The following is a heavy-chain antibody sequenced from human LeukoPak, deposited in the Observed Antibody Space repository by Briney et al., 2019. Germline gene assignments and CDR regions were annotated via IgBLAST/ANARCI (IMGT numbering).Heavy chain of an antibody. V-gene: IGHV4-39*01. D-gene: IGHD1-26*01. CDR3: ARRIVGATTRVDY. CDR1: GGSISSSSYY. Sequence: SETLSLTCTVSGGSISSSSYYWGWIRQPPGKGLEWIGSIYYSGSTYYNPSLKSRVTISVDTSKNQFSLKLSSVTAADTAVYYCARRIVGATTRVDYWGQGTLVTVSS. J-gene: IGHJ4*02. CDR2: IYYSGST.